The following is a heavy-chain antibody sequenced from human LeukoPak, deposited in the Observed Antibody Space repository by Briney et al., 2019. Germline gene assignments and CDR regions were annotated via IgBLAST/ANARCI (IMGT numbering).Heavy chain of an antibody. J-gene: IGHJ4*02. CDR2: INPSGGNT. CDR1: GYTFTSYY. V-gene: IGHV1-46*01. CDR3: ATRGAEAFDY. D-gene: IGHD3-10*01. Sequence: ASVKVSCKASGYTFTSYYMHWVRQAPGRGLEWMGIINPSGGNTSYAQKFQGRVTMTRDTSTSTVYMELSSLRSEDTAVYYCATRGAEAFDYWGQGTLVTVSS.